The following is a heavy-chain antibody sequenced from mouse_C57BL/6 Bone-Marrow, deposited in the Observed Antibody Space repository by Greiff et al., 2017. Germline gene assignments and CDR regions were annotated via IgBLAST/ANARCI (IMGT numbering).Heavy chain of an antibody. CDR1: GYTFTSYC. Sequence: VQLQQPGPELVRPGSSVKMSCKASGYTFTSYCMHWVKQRPLQSLEWIGNIHPYDSETHYNQKFKDKATLTVDKSSSTAYMKLSSLTSEDSAVYYCARLTGDDRRGYWGQGTTLTVSA. V-gene: IGHV1-52*01. CDR3: ARLTGDDRRGY. J-gene: IGHJ2*01. CDR2: IHPYDSET. D-gene: IGHD3-2*01.